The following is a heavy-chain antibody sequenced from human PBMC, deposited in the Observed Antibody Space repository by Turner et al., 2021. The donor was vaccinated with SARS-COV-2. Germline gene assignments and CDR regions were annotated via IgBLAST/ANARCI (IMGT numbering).Heavy chain of an antibody. V-gene: IGHV4-39*01. CDR2: AYYKGNT. D-gene: IGHD1-26*01. J-gene: IGHJ6*02. CDR3: ASHRVGATIYYDYGMDV. CDR1: GGSVRSSSYY. Sequence: QLQLQESGPGLMKSSETLSLTCTVSGGSVRSSSYYWGWIRQPPGKGLEWIGNAYYKGNTYYNPSLKSRVTISVDTSKNQFSLNLNSVTAADTAMYYCASHRVGATIYYDYGMDVWGQGATVTVPS.